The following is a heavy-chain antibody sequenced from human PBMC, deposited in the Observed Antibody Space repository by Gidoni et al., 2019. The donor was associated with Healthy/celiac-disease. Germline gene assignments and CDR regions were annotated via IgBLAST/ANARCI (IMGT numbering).Heavy chain of an antibody. D-gene: IGHD6-19*01. J-gene: IGHJ4*02. CDR3: AHRLWSIAVAGTGFDY. CDR2: IYWDDDK. V-gene: IGHV2-5*02. CDR1: GFSLSTSGVG. Sequence: QITLKESGPTLVKPTQTLTLTCTFSGFSLSTSGVGVGWIRQPPGKALEWLAPIYWDDDKRYSPSLKSRLTITKDTSKNQVVLTMTNMDPVDTATYYCAHRLWSIAVAGTGFDYWGQGTLVTVSS.